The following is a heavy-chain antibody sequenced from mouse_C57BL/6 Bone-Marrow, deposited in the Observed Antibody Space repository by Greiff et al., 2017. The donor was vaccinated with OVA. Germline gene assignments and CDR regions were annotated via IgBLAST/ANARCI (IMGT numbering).Heavy chain of an antibody. CDR1: GYTFTSYG. J-gene: IGHJ1*03. CDR2: IYPRSGNT. Sequence: QVHVKQSGAELARPGASVKLSCKASGYTFTSYGISWVKQRTGQGLEWIGEIYPRSGNTYYNEKFKGKATLTADKSSSTAYMKLRSLTSEDSAVYFCASGYYGSGSYVWGTGTTVTVSS. V-gene: IGHV1-81*01. CDR3: ASGYYGSGSYV. D-gene: IGHD1-1*01.